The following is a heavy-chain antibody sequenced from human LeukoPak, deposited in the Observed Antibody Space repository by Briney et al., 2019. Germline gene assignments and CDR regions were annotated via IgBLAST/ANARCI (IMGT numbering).Heavy chain of an antibody. CDR1: GGSISGGGYY. CDR2: IYYSGST. J-gene: IGHJ4*02. D-gene: IGHD3-22*01. CDR3: ARDQDSSGYSDY. V-gene: IGHV4-31*03. Sequence: SETLSLTCTVSGGSISGGGYYWSWIRQHPGKGPEWIGYIYYSGSTYYNPSLKSRVTISVDTSKNQFSLKLSSVTAADTAVYYCARDQDSSGYSDYWGQGTLVTVSS.